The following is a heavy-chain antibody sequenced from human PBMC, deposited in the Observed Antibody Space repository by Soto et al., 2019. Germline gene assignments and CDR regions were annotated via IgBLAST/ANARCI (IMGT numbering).Heavy chain of an antibody. Sequence: VQLVQSGAEVKKPGSSVKVSCKASGGTFSSYAISWVRQAPGQGLEWMRGIIPIFGTANYAQKFQGRVTITADESTSTAYMELSSLRSEDTAVYYCARVRRITMIVVDNSDAFDIWGQGTMVTVSS. CDR2: IIPIFGTA. CDR3: ARVRRITMIVVDNSDAFDI. CDR1: GGTFSSYA. D-gene: IGHD3-22*01. J-gene: IGHJ3*02. V-gene: IGHV1-69*01.